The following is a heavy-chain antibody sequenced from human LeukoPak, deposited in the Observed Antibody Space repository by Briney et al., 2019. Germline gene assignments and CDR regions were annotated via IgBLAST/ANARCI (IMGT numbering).Heavy chain of an antibody. V-gene: IGHV3-49*03. CDR1: GFTFGDYA. CDR3: TRDQPAPLQRREIGPHDFDY. Sequence: GGSLRLSCTASGFTFGDYAMSWFRQAPGKGLEWVGFIRSKAYGGTTEYAASVKGRFTISRDDSKSIAYLQMNSLKTEDTAVYYCTRDQPAPLQRREIGPHDFDYWGQGTLVTVSS. D-gene: IGHD2-2*01. CDR2: IRSKAYGGTT. J-gene: IGHJ4*02.